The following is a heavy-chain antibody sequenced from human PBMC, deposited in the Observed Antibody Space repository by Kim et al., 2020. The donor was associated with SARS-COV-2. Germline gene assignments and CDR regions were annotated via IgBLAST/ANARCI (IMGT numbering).Heavy chain of an antibody. J-gene: IGHJ4*02. CDR2: ISAYNGNT. CDR3: ARADTNGGVIAAGTFDY. D-gene: IGHD6-13*01. Sequence: ASVKVSCKASGYTFTSYGISWVRQAPGQGLEWMGWISAYNGNTNYAQKLQGRVTMTTDTSTSTAYMELRSLRSDDTAVYYCARADTNGGVIAAGTFDYWGQGTLVTVSS. CDR1: GYTFTSYG. V-gene: IGHV1-18*01.